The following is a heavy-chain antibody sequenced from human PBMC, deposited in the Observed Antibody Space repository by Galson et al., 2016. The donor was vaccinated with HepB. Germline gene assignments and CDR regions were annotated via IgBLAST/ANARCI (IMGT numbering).Heavy chain of an antibody. D-gene: IGHD2-21*02. CDR2: ITTWDIT. CDR1: GFTATDYN. Sequence: SLRLSCAASGFTATDYNMNWLRQVPGRGLEWISTITTWDITHYADSVKGRFTMSRDRDRNSVVLQMTGLRADDTAVYYCAGCVTFSQCSWFRPWGQGTLVSVSS. V-gene: IGHV3-69-1*01. CDR3: AGCVTFSQCSWFRP. J-gene: IGHJ5*02.